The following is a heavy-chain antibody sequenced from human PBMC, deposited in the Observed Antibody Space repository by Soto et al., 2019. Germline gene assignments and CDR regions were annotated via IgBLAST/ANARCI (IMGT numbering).Heavy chain of an antibody. D-gene: IGHD6-13*01. CDR1: GFTFSSYW. J-gene: IGHJ4*02. CDR2: MNRDGSEK. CDR3: GTDAGRRFDY. Sequence: EVQLVESGGGLVQPGGSWRLSCADSGFTFSSYWMTWARQAPGKGLEWVASMNRDGSEKRYVDSVEGRFTISRDNAKNSLFLQMNSLSPDDTAVYYCGTDAGRRFDYWGQGSLVTVSS. V-gene: IGHV3-7*01.